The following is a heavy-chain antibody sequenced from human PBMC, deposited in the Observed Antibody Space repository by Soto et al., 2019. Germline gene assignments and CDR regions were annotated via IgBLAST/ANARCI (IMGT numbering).Heavy chain of an antibody. D-gene: IGHD2-21*02. CDR3: FGVLAATLDY. V-gene: IGHV4-39*01. CDR1: GVSIRNTNYH. J-gene: IGHJ4*01. CDR2: LYYRGAT. Sequence: SETLSLTCSVSGVSIRNTNYHSGWIRQPPGKGLEWIGTLYYRGATDYNPSLKIRVTISVDTSKNQLSLNLSSVTAADTAVYYCFGVLAATLDYWGQGTLVTVSS.